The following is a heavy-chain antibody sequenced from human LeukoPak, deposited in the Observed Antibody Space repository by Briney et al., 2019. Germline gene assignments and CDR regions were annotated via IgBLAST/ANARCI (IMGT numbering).Heavy chain of an antibody. CDR2: IRSKADSYTT. Sequence: GGSLRLSCAASGFTFSGSAMHWVRQASGKGLEWLGRIRSKADSYTTAYAASVKGRFIVSRDDSKNTAYLQMNSLRAEDTAVYYCAKGNGDYRVGSVSADYWGQGTLVTVSS. CDR1: GFTFSGSA. J-gene: IGHJ4*02. D-gene: IGHD4-17*01. CDR3: AKGNGDYRVGSVSADY. V-gene: IGHV3-73*01.